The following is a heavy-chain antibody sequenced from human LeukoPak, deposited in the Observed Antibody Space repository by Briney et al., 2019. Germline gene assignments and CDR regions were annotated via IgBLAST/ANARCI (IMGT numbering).Heavy chain of an antibody. CDR2: ISYDGSNK. V-gene: IGHV3-30*18. Sequence: GGSLRLSCAASGFTFSNYGMHWVRQAPGKGLEWVAVISYDGSNKYYADSVKGRFTISRDNSKNTLYLQMNSLRAEDTAVYYCAKDWSGYCSGGSCYGDYWGQGTLVTVSS. J-gene: IGHJ4*02. D-gene: IGHD2-15*01. CDR3: AKDWSGYCSGGSCYGDY. CDR1: GFTFSNYG.